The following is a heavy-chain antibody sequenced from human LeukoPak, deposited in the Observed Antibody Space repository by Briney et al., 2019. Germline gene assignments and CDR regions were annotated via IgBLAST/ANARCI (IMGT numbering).Heavy chain of an antibody. CDR1: GDSVSGSPAV. V-gene: IGHV6-1*01. J-gene: IGHJ4*02. D-gene: IGHD3-10*01. Sequence: SQTLSLTCAVSGDSVSGSPAVWNWIRQSPSRGLEWLGRAYYRSKWFIDYALSVKGRITITPDTSKNQFSLQLNSVTAEDTAVYYCARGAVRGGTNFDYWGQGTLVTVSS. CDR3: ARGAVRGGTNFDY. CDR2: AYYRSKWFI.